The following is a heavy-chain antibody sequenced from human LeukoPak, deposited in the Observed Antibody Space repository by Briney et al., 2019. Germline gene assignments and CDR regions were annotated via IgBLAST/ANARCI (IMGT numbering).Heavy chain of an antibody. CDR3: ARGISYYERSGNHGYFDY. D-gene: IGHD3-22*01. J-gene: IGHJ4*02. Sequence: PGGSLRLSCAVSGFSLSNYWMHWVCHVPGKGLVWVSRISGHASSTSYADSVKGRFTISRDNAKNTLYLQMDSLSAEDTAVYYCARGISYYERSGNHGYFDYWGQVTLVPVSS. CDR1: GFSLSNYW. CDR2: ISGHASST. V-gene: IGHV3-74*01.